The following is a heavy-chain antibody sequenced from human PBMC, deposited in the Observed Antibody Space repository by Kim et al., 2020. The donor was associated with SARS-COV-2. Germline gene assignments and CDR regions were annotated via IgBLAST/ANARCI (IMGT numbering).Heavy chain of an antibody. CDR1: GFAFGNYA. D-gene: IGHD1-26*01. Sequence: GGSLRLSCVASGFAFGNYATSWVRQAPGKGLEWVSGISGSGGSTSYADSVKGRFTISRDNSKKTLFLQLNSLRAEDTAVYYCAKGNLLGGSYADDAFDIWGQGTMVIVS. CDR2: ISGSGGST. J-gene: IGHJ3*02. CDR3: AKGNLLGGSYADDAFDI. V-gene: IGHV3-23*01.